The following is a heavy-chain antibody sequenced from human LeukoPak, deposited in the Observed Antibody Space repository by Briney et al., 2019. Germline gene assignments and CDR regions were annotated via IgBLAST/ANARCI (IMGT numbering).Heavy chain of an antibody. Sequence: GGSLRLSCAASGFTFSSYSMNWVRQAPGKGLEWVSFISSSSSYIYYADSVKGRFTISRDNAKNSLYLQMNSLRAEDTAVYYCARDRDSSMDYWGQGTLVTVSS. CDR1: GFTFSSYS. V-gene: IGHV3-21*01. D-gene: IGHD6-19*01. J-gene: IGHJ4*02. CDR3: ARDRDSSMDY. CDR2: ISSSSSYI.